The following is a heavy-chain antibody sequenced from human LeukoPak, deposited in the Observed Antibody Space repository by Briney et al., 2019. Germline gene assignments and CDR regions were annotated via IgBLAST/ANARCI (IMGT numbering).Heavy chain of an antibody. J-gene: IGHJ4*02. Sequence: GSLRLSCAVSGFTFSNYAMTWVRQAPGRGLEWIGRIHTSGSTNYNPSLKSRVTMSVDTSKNQFSLRLSSVTAADTAVYYCVRGGASGNYGVIDYWGQGTLVTVSS. CDR2: IHTSGST. CDR1: GFTFSNYA. D-gene: IGHD1-26*01. CDR3: VRGGASGNYGVIDY. V-gene: IGHV4-59*10.